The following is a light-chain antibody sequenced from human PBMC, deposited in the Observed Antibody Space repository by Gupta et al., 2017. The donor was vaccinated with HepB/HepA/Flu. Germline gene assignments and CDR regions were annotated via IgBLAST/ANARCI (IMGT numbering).Light chain of an antibody. J-gene: IGKJ4*01. CDR1: QGVSNW. V-gene: IGKV1-12*01. Sequence: DIQMTQSPSSVSASVGDRITITCRASQGVSNWLAWYQQQPGKAPRLLIYASSLQSGVPSRFSDSGSGTDFTITISSRQPEDFATYYCQQANSFPLTFGGGTKVEIK. CDR2: AS. CDR3: QQANSFPLT.